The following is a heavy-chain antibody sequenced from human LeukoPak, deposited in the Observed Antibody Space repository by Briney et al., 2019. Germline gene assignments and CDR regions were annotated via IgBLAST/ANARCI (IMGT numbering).Heavy chain of an antibody. J-gene: IGHJ4*02. CDR3: AKFFPDQQLAPTFDY. D-gene: IGHD6-13*01. CDR1: GFTFSSYG. Sequence: GRSXRXSXAXXGFTFSSYGMHWVRKAPGKGMEWVAVISYDGSNKYYADSVKVRFTISRDNSKNTLYLQMNSLRAEDTAVYYCAKFFPDQQLAPTFDYWGQGTLVTVSS. V-gene: IGHV3-30*18. CDR2: ISYDGSNK.